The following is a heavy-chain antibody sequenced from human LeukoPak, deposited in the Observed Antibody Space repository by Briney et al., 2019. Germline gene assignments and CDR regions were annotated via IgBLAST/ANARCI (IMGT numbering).Heavy chain of an antibody. J-gene: IGHJ4*02. CDR3: VRDFRSADY. V-gene: IGHV3-74*01. Sequence: RAGGSLRVSCAASGFTFSNYCMHWVRQIPGKGLVWVSRICPDGTVTNYADSVTGRFTISRDNAKNMVFLQMNSLRADDTAVYYCVRDFRSADYWGQGILVTVSS. CDR2: ICPDGTVT. CDR1: GFTFSNYC.